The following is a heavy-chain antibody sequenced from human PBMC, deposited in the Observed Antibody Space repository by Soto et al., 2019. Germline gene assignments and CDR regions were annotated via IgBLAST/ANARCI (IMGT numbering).Heavy chain of an antibody. J-gene: IGHJ4*02. V-gene: IGHV4-39*01. CDR1: GGSISSSSYY. CDR3: ARRRLIWFGPTDFDY. D-gene: IGHD3-10*01. CDR2: IYYSGST. Sequence: QLQLQESGPGLVKPSETLSLTCTVSGGSISSSSYYWGWIRQPPGKGLEWIGSIYYSGSTYYNPSLKSRVTISVDTSKNQFSLKLTSVTAADTAVYYCARRRLIWFGPTDFDYWGQGTLVTVSS.